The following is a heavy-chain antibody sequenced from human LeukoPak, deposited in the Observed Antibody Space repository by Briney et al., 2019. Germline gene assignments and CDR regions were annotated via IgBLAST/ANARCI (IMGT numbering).Heavy chain of an antibody. D-gene: IGHD6-19*01. V-gene: IGHV1-46*01. Sequence: ASVKVSCKASGYTFTSYYMHWVRQAPGQGLEWMGIINPSGGSTSYAQKFQGRVTMTGDTSTSTVYMELSSLRSEDTAVYYCARRPVLIAVAGSFDYWGQGTLVTVSS. CDR1: GYTFTSYY. CDR3: ARRPVLIAVAGSFDY. J-gene: IGHJ4*02. CDR2: INPSGGST.